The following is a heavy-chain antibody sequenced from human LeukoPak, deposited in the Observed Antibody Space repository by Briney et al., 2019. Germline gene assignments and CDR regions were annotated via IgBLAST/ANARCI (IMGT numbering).Heavy chain of an antibody. V-gene: IGHV3-74*01. D-gene: IGHD5-18*01. CDR1: GFTFSSYW. CDR2: INSDGSST. CDR3: ARVRGYYSAYYFDY. J-gene: IGHJ4*02. Sequence: GGSLRLSCAASGFTFSSYWMHSVRQAPEKGLGWVSRINSDGSSTSYADSVKGRFTISRDNAKNTLYLQMNSLTAEDPAVYYCARVRGYYSAYYFDYWGQGTLVTVSS.